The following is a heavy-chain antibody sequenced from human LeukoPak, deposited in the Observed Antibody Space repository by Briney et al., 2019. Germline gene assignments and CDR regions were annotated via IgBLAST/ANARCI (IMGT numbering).Heavy chain of an antibody. CDR3: ARERDDYGDYGGPGDY. CDR1: GYTCTSYY. D-gene: IGHD4-17*01. J-gene: IGHJ4*02. V-gene: IGHV1-46*01. Sequence: ASVKVSCKASGYTCTSYYMHWVRQAPGQGLEWMGIINPSGGSTSYAQKFQGRVTMTRDTSTSTVYMELSSLRSEDTAVYYCARERDDYGDYGGPGDYWGQGTLVTVSS. CDR2: INPSGGST.